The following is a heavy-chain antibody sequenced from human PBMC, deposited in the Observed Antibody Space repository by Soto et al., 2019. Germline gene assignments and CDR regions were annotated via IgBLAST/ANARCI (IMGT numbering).Heavy chain of an antibody. CDR1: AFTFSTYG. D-gene: IGHD6-19*01. CDR3: AATTGIAVAGTGQGY. V-gene: IGHV3-30*03. Sequence: QAQLVESGGGVVQPGRSLRLSCAASAFTFSTYGMHWVRQGPGKGLEWVAGISFDGGRKFYADSVKARFTISRDNSKSTLYLQMSSLSPDDTAMYYCAATTGIAVAGTGQGYWGQGTQVTVSS. J-gene: IGHJ4*02. CDR2: ISFDGGRK.